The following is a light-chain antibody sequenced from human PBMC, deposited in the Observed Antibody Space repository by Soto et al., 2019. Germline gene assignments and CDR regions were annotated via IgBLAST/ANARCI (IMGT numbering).Light chain of an antibody. CDR3: QQPNSYPIT. CDR1: QGISSY. Sequence: IEVSLHPSPLSASLGDRVTLSCRASQGISSYLAWYQQKPGKAPKLLIYAASTLQSGVPSRFSGSGSETDFTLTISSLHAEDFTTYCCQQPNSYPITFGQGTRLEIK. CDR2: AAS. V-gene: IGKV1-9*01. J-gene: IGKJ5*01.